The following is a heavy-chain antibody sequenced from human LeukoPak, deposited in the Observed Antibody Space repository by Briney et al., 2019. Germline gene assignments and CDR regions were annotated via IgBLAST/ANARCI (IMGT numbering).Heavy chain of an antibody. CDR1: GFTFSDYY. J-gene: IGHJ5*02. Sequence: TGGSLRLSCAASGFTFSDYYMSWIRQAPGKGLEWVSYISSSGSTIYYADSVKGRFTISRDNAKNSLYLQMNSLRAEDTAVYYCARGPVDSLNWFDPWGQGTLVTVSS. CDR3: ARGPVDSLNWFDP. D-gene: IGHD5-12*01. V-gene: IGHV3-11*01. CDR2: ISSSGSTI.